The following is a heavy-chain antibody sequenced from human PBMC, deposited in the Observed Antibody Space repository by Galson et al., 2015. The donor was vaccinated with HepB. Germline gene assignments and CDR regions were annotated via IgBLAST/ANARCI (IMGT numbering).Heavy chain of an antibody. J-gene: IGHJ4*02. D-gene: IGHD3-10*01. V-gene: IGHV1-69*13. Sequence: SVKVSCKASGGTFSSYAISWVRQAPGQGLEWMGGIIPIFGTANYAQKFQGRVTITADESTSTAYMELSSLRSEDTAVYYCASDEGPYYGSGSYGDYWGQGTLVTVSS. CDR2: IIPIFGTA. CDR1: GGTFSSYA. CDR3: ASDEGPYYGSGSYGDY.